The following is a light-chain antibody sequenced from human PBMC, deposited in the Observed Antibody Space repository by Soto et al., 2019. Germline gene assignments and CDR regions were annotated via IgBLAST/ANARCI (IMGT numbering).Light chain of an antibody. CDR3: QQSYIPPYA. CDR2: AAS. J-gene: IGKJ2*01. CDR1: QTILNY. Sequence: DIQMTQSPSSLSPSVGDRVTITCRASQTILNYLNWYQQKPGKAPKLLIYAASSLQGGVPSRFSGSGSGTDFTLTISSLQPEDFATYYCQQSYIPPYAFGQGTKLEIK. V-gene: IGKV1-39*01.